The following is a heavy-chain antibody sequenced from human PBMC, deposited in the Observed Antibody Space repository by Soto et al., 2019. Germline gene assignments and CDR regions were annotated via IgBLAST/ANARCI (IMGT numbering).Heavy chain of an antibody. CDR3: ARDRPLFD. D-gene: IGHD3-10*02. Sequence: EVQLVESGGSLRQPGGSLRLSCAASGFTFNNYAMNWVRQAPGKGLEWISYISSTSVTIYYADSVRGRFTISRDNAKNSLFLQMNSLRDEDTAVYYCARDRPLFDWGQGTLVTVSS. J-gene: IGHJ4*02. V-gene: IGHV3-48*02. CDR1: GFTFNNYA. CDR2: ISSTSVTI.